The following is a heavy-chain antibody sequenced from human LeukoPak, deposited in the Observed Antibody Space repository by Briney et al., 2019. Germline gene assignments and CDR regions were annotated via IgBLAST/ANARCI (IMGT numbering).Heavy chain of an antibody. J-gene: IGHJ6*03. V-gene: IGHV1-8*03. Sequence: ASVKVSCKASGYTFTSYDITWVRQVTGQGLEWMGWMNPNSGNTDYAQKFQGRVTITRNTSNSTAYMELSSLRSEDTAVYYCARRAVGNSYYYYMDVWGKGTTVTVSS. CDR3: ARRAVGNSYYYYMDV. CDR2: MNPNSGNT. D-gene: IGHD6-19*01. CDR1: GYTFTSYD.